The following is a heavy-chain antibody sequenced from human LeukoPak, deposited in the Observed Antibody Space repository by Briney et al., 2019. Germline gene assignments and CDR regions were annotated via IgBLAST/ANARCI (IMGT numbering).Heavy chain of an antibody. CDR2: IIPIFGTA. J-gene: IGHJ4*02. V-gene: IGHV1-69*13. Sequence: ASVKVSCTASGRTSSSYAISWVRQAPGQGLEWMGGIIPIFGTANYAQKFQGRVTITADESTSTAYMELSSLRSEDTAVYYCARGPGIQPSYGLRFLDYWGQGTLVTVSS. CDR1: GRTSSSYA. CDR3: ARGPGIQPSYGLRFLDY. D-gene: IGHD1-26*01.